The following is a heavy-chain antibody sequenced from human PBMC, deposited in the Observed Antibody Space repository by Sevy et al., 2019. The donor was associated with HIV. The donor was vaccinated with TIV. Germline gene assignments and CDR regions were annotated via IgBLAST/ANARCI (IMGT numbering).Heavy chain of an antibody. CDR3: ARERGGYCSSTSCYHYYYGMDV. CDR2: ISSSSSYI. J-gene: IGHJ6*02. V-gene: IGHV3-21*01. Sequence: GGSLRLSCAASGFTFSSYSMNWVRQAPGKGLEWVSSISSSSSYIYYADSVKGRFTISRDNAKNSLYLQMNSLRAEDTAVYYCARERGGYCSSTSCYHYYYGMDVWGQGTTVTVSS. D-gene: IGHD2-2*03. CDR1: GFTFSSYS.